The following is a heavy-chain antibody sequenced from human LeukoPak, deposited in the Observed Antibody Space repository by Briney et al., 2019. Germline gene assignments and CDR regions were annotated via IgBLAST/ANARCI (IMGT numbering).Heavy chain of an antibody. CDR2: ISYDGSNK. J-gene: IGHJ6*04. CDR1: GFTFSSYG. V-gene: IGHV3-30*03. D-gene: IGHD2-2*01. Sequence: GRSLRLSCAASGFTFSSYGMHWVRQAPGKGLEWVAVISYDGSNKYYADSVKGRFTISRDNSKNTLYLQMNSLRAEDTAVYYCARAGGPYCSSTSCFRGMDVWGKGTTVTVSS. CDR3: ARAGGPYCSSTSCFRGMDV.